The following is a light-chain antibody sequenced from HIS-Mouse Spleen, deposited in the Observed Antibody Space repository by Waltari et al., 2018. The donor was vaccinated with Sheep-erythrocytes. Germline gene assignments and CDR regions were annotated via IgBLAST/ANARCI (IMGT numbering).Light chain of an antibody. Sequence: IVLTQSPATLSLSPGERATLSCRASQSVSSYLAWYQQKPGQAPRLRIYDASNRATGIPARFSGSGSGTDFTLTISSLEPEDFAVYYCQQRSNWYTFGQGTKLEI. CDR1: QSVSSY. V-gene: IGKV3-11*01. J-gene: IGKJ2*01. CDR3: QQRSNWYT. CDR2: DAS.